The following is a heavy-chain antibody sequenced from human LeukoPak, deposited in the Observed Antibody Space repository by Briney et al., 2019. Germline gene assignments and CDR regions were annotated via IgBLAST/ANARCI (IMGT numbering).Heavy chain of an antibody. Sequence: GGSLRLSCAASGFTFSSYALHWVRQAPGKGLEWVSSISSSSSYIYYADSLKGRFTISRDNAKNSLYLQMNSLRAEDTAVYYCASQSSSDYGDYYFDHWGQGTLVTVSS. CDR3: ASQSSSDYGDYYFDH. CDR1: GFTFSSYA. D-gene: IGHD4-17*01. CDR2: ISSSSSYI. J-gene: IGHJ4*02. V-gene: IGHV3-21*01.